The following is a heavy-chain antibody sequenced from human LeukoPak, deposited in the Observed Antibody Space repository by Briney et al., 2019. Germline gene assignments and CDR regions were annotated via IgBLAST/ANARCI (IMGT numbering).Heavy chain of an antibody. J-gene: IGHJ4*02. Sequence: SETLSLTCTVSGGSINSYYWSWIRQPPGKGLEWIGYIYYSGSTNYNPSLKSRVTISVDTSKNQFSLKLSSVTAADTAVYYCARGGGSTDYYDSSGYFWGQGTLVTVSS. CDR1: GGSINSYY. CDR2: IYYSGST. V-gene: IGHV4-59*01. CDR3: ARGGGSTDYYDSSGYF. D-gene: IGHD3-22*01.